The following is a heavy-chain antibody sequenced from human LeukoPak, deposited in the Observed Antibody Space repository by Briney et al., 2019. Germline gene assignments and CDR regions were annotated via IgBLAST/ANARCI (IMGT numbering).Heavy chain of an antibody. V-gene: IGHV4-34*01. J-gene: IGHJ5*02. D-gene: IGHD4-23*01. Sequence: SETLSLTCAVYGGSFSGYYWSWIRQPPGKGLEWIGEINHSGSTNYNPSLKSRVTISVDTSKNQFSLKLSSVTAADTAVYYCARDRDYGGKGWFDPWGQGTLVTVSS. CDR2: INHSGST. CDR1: GGSFSGYY. CDR3: ARDRDYGGKGWFDP.